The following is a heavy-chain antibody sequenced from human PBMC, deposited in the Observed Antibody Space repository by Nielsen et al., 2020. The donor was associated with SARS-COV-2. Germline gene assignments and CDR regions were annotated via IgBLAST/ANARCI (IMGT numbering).Heavy chain of an antibody. D-gene: IGHD1-14*01. V-gene: IGHV5-10-1*01. J-gene: IGHJ6*02. Sequence: VRQMPGKGLEWMGRIDPSDSYTNYSPSFQGHVTISADKSISTAYLQWSSLKASDTAMYYCARLEAGDRLPDEYYYYYYGMDVWGQGTTVTVSS. CDR2: IDPSDSYT. CDR3: ARLEAGDRLPDEYYYYYYGMDV.